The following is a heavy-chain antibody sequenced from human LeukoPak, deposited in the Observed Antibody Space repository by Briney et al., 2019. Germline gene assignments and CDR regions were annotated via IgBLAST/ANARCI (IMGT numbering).Heavy chain of an antibody. CDR2: ISSSDSTI. J-gene: IGHJ4*02. V-gene: IGHV3-11*01. Sequence: KAGGSLRLSCAASGFTFSDYYMSWIRQAPGKGLEWVSYISSSDSTIYYADSVKGRFTISRDNAKNSLYLQMNSLRAEDTAIYYCAKERESYFEFDLWGQGTLVTVSS. CDR3: AKERESYFEFDL. CDR1: GFTFSDYY. D-gene: IGHD1-26*01.